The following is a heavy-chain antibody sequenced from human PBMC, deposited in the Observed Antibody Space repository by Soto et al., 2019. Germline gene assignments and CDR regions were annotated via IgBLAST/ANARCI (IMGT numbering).Heavy chain of an antibody. V-gene: IGHV3-30*18. J-gene: IGHJ4*02. CDR3: AKDRVESGLGEIDY. D-gene: IGHD3-16*01. Sequence: PGGSLRLSCVVAGFSFRNNGMHCVLHAPGKGLEWVAIISYDGSNKYYADSVKGRFTISRDNSKNTLYLKINSLRVEDTAVYYCAKDRVESGLGEIDYWGQGTLVTVSS. CDR1: GFSFRNNG. CDR2: ISYDGSNK.